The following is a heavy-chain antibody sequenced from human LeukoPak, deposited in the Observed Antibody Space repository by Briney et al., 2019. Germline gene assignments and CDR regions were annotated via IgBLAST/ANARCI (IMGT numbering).Heavy chain of an antibody. V-gene: IGHV1-24*01. Sequence: ASVKVSCKVSGYSLSELSIHWVMQSPGKGLEWMAGIDHENGAEVSAQKVEGRVTMTKDTSTDTAYMELSGLRPDDTAIYYCATQGDYSLDYWGQGTLVTVSS. J-gene: IGHJ4*02. CDR1: GYSLSELS. CDR2: IDHENGAE. CDR3: ATQGDYSLDY. D-gene: IGHD1-1*01.